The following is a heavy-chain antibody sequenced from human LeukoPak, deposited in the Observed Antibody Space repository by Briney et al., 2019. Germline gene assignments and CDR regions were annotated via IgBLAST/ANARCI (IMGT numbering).Heavy chain of an antibody. CDR2: IYSGGNS. CDR1: GFTVSSNY. J-gene: IGHJ6*02. Sequence: GGSLRLSCAASGFTVSSNYVSWVRQAPGKGLEWVSIIYSGGNSYYADSVKGRFTISRDNSKNTLYLQMNSLRAEDTAVYYCARDLSDIVVVPAAIPYYYGMDVWGQGTTVTVSS. D-gene: IGHD2-2*01. V-gene: IGHV3-66*01. CDR3: ARDLSDIVVVPAAIPYYYGMDV.